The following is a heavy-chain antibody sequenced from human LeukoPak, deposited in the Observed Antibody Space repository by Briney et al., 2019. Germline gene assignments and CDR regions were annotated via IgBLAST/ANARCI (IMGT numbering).Heavy chain of an antibody. CDR3: APLWFGELDYFDY. J-gene: IGHJ4*02. CDR1: GFTFGDYA. CDR2: IYSGGSA. V-gene: IGHV3-66*02. Sequence: PGGSLRLSCTASGFTFGDYAMSWVRQAPGKGLEWVSVIYSGGSAYYADSVKGRFTISRDNSKNTLYLQMNSLRAEDTAVYYCAPLWFGELDYFDYWGQGTLVTVSS. D-gene: IGHD3-10*01.